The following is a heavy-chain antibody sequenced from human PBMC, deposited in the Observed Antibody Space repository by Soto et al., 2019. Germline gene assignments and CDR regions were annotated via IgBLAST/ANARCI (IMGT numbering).Heavy chain of an antibody. D-gene: IGHD2-21*01. V-gene: IGHV3-11*06. CDR3: ARDGYLFAKGYYLDH. CDR2: ISFSSRYT. Sequence: QVQLVESGGGLVKPGGSLRLSCAASGLTLSDYYMTWIRQAPGKGLEWVSDISFSSRYTNYADSVKGRLTISRDNAKNSLYLQMNSLRDEDTAVYYCARDGYLFAKGYYLDHWCQGTLATVSS. J-gene: IGHJ4*02. CDR1: GLTLSDYY.